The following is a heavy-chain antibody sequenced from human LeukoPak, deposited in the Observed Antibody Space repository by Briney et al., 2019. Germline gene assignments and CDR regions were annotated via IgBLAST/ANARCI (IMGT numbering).Heavy chain of an antibody. Sequence: PSETLSLTCTVSGGSISSYYWSWLRQPAGKGLEGIGRIYTSGSTNYNPSLKTRVTMSVDTSKNQFSLKLSSVTAADTAVYYCARDQGYTVKNWFDPWGQGTLVTVSS. CDR3: ARDQGYTVKNWFDP. D-gene: IGHD4-17*01. CDR1: GGSISSYY. CDR2: IYTSGST. V-gene: IGHV4-4*07. J-gene: IGHJ5*02.